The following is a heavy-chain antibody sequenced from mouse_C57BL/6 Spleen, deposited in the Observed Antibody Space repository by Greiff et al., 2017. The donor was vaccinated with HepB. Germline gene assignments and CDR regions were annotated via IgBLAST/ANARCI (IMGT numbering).Heavy chain of an antibody. V-gene: IGHV1-64*01. J-gene: IGHJ4*01. D-gene: IGHD1-1*02. CDR3: ARGDYDYYAMDY. CDR2: IHPNSGST. CDR1: GYTFTSYW. Sequence: QVQLQQPGAELVKPGASVKLSCTASGYTFTSYWMHWVMQRPGQGLEWIGMIHPNSGSTNYNEKFKSKATLTVDKSSSTAYMQLSILTSEDSAVYYCARGDYDYYAMDYWGQGTSVTVSS.